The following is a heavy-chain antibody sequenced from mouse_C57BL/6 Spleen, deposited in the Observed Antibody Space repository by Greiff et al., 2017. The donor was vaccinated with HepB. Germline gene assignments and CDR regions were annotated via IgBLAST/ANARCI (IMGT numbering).Heavy chain of an antibody. CDR3: ARDGSSSQAWFAY. CDR1: GYAFSSYW. CDR2: IYPGDGDT. D-gene: IGHD1-1*01. V-gene: IGHV1-80*01. J-gene: IGHJ3*01. Sequence: QVQLQQSGAELVKPGASVKISCKASGYAFSSYWMNWVKQRPGKGLEWIGQIYPGDGDTNYNGKFKGKATLTADKSSSTAYMRRSRLTSEDSAVYFCARDGSSSQAWFAYWGQGTLVTVSA.